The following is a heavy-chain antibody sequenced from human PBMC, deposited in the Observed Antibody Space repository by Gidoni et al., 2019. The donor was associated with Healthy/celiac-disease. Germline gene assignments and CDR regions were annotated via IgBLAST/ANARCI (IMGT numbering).Heavy chain of an antibody. CDR3: AKDLDYVWGSYRSINDAFDI. Sequence: EVQLLESGGGLVQPGGSLRLSCAASGFTFRSSAMSWVRQAPGKGLEWVSAISGSGGSTYYADAVKGRFTISRDNSKNTLYLQMNSLRAEDTAVYYCAKDLDYVWGSYRSINDAFDIWGQGTMVTVSS. J-gene: IGHJ3*02. D-gene: IGHD3-16*02. CDR2: ISGSGGST. CDR1: GFTFRSSA. V-gene: IGHV3-23*01.